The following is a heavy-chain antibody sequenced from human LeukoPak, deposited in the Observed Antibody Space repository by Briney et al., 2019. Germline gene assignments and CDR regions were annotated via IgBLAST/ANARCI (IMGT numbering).Heavy chain of an antibody. D-gene: IGHD5-24*01. V-gene: IGHV3-49*04. CDR2: IRSKAYGGTT. CDR3: TREGDGYDY. CDR1: GFTFGAYA. J-gene: IGHJ4*02. Sequence: GGSLRLSCTASGFTFGAYAMSWVRQAPGKGLEWVGFIRSKAYGGTTEYAASVKGRFTISRDDSKSIAYLQMNSLKTEDTAVYYCTREGDGYDYWGQGTLVTVSS.